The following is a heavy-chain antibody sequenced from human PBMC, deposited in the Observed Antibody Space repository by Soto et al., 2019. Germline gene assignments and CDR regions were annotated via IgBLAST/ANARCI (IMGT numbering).Heavy chain of an antibody. V-gene: IGHV1-69*01. CDR2: IIPIFGTA. J-gene: IGHJ4*02. D-gene: IGHD2-15*01. Sequence: QVQLVQSGAEVKKPGSSVKVSCKASGGTFSSYAISWVRQAPGQGLEWMGGIIPIFGTANYAQKFQGRVTITADESTSTAYMELSSLRSEDTAAYYCARDVVVVAATPNYFDYWGQGTLVTVSS. CDR3: ARDVVVVAATPNYFDY. CDR1: GGTFSSYA.